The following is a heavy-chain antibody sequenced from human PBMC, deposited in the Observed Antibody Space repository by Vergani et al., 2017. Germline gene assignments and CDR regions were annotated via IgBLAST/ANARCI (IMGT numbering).Heavy chain of an antibody. J-gene: IGHJ3*02. Sequence: QVQLVESAGALVKPGGSLRLPCAASGFSFSDHYMTWIRQAPGKGLEWVSYISNSGNTIEYEDSVKGRFSISRDNAKSSLFLQMDSLRAEDTAGYYCARDHRDYNNYPGTFDIWGQGSMVTVSS. CDR2: ISNSGNTI. CDR3: ARDHRDYNNYPGTFDI. CDR1: GFSFSDHY. D-gene: IGHD5-24*01. V-gene: IGHV3-11*01.